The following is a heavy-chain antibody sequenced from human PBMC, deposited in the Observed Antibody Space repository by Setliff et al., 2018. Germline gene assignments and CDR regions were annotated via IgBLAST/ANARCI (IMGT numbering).Heavy chain of an antibody. CDR3: AREQSNYDFWSGYYGSYYYYMDV. V-gene: IGHV4-61*09. J-gene: IGHJ6*03. CDR1: GGSISSGSYY. CDR2: IYTSGST. Sequence: SETLSLTCTVSGGSISSGSYYWSWIRQPAGKGLEWIGHIYTSGSTNYNPSLKSRVTISVDTSKNQFSLKLSSVTAADTAVYYCAREQSNYDFWSGYYGSYYYYMDVWGKGTTVTVPS. D-gene: IGHD3-3*01.